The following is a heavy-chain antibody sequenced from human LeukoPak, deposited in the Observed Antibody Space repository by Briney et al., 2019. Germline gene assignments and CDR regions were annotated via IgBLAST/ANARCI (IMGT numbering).Heavy chain of an antibody. CDR1: GFTFSNYA. J-gene: IGHJ3*02. Sequence: GGSLRLSCAASGFTFSNYAMHWVRQAPGKGLEWVAVISYDGTDKYYADSVKGRFSISRDNSKNTLLLQMNSLRAEDTAVYYCARKALYDSSISAFDIWGQGTMVTVSS. D-gene: IGHD3-22*01. CDR2: ISYDGTDK. V-gene: IGHV3-30*03. CDR3: ARKALYDSSISAFDI.